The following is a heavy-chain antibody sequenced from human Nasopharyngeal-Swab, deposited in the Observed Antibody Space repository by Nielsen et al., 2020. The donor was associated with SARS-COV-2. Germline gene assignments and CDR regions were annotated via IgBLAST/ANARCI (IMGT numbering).Heavy chain of an antibody. D-gene: IGHD3-3*01. CDR1: GFIFSSYA. Sequence: GESLKISCAASGFIFSSYAMNWVRQAPGRGLEWVSAISGGDDSTKYADSVKGRFTISRDNSKNTLYLQMNSLRAEDTAVYYCARDPRDYYDFWSGYNYYYGMDVWGQGTTVTVSS. J-gene: IGHJ6*02. V-gene: IGHV3-23*01. CDR3: ARDPRDYYDFWSGYNYYYGMDV. CDR2: ISGGDDST.